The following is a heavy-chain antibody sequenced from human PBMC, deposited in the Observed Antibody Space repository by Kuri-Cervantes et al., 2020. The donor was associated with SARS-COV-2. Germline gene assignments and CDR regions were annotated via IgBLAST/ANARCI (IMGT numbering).Heavy chain of an antibody. J-gene: IGHJ3*02. CDR3: AGGYGDYDSGRAFDI. Sequence: ASLSVSRMVSGYTFTGYDINWVRQATGQGLEGMGWMNPNNANTNYAQKLQGRVTITRDTSASTAYMELSSLRSEDTAVYYCAGGYGDYDSGRAFDIWGQGTMVTVSS. D-gene: IGHD4-17*01. CDR2: MNPNNANT. CDR1: GYTFTGYD. V-gene: IGHV1-8*01.